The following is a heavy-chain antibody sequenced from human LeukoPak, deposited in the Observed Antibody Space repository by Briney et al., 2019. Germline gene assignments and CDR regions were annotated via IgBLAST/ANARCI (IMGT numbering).Heavy chain of an antibody. CDR1: GFTFSRYW. Sequence: PGGSLRLSCAASGFTFSRYWMSWVRQAPGKGLEWVSAISGSGGSTYYADSVKGRFTISRDNSKNTLYLQMNSLRAEDTAVYYCAKDRDYGSVKGIDYWGQGTLVTVSS. J-gene: IGHJ4*02. V-gene: IGHV3-23*01. CDR2: ISGSGGST. D-gene: IGHD3-10*01. CDR3: AKDRDYGSVKGIDY.